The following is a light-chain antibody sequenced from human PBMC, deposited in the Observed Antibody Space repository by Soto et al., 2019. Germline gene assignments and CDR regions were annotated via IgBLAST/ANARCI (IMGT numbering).Light chain of an antibody. CDR2: DAS. CDR3: QQYNSHPRT. V-gene: IGKV1-5*01. CDR1: QSISSW. Sequence: DIHMTQSPSTLSASVGYICTITCRASQSISSWLAWYQQKKGKAPKLLISDASSLKSGVPSRLRGSGYATELTITISSMQPDDFETYYCQQYNSHPRTFGQGTKVDI. J-gene: IGKJ1*01.